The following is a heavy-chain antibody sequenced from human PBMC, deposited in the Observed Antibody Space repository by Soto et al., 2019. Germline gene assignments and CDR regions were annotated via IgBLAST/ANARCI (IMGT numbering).Heavy chain of an antibody. CDR2: IYFRGTT. CDR1: GGSISSYY. Sequence: SETQSLTYTVSGGSISSYYGSWIRQPPGKGLEWIGYIYFRGTTNYNPSLKSRVTMSADTSKNQFSLKLNSVTAADTAVYYCAKANSGYGSFDHWGQGMLVTVSS. D-gene: IGHD5-12*01. V-gene: IGHV4-59*01. J-gene: IGHJ4*02. CDR3: AKANSGYGSFDH.